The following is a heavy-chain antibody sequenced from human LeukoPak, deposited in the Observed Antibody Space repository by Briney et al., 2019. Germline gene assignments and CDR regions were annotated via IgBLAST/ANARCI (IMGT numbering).Heavy chain of an antibody. CDR3: ARENGYCSGGRCYFWFDP. D-gene: IGHD2-15*01. CDR2: IKEDGSEK. J-gene: IGHJ5*02. V-gene: IGHV3-7*04. Sequence: PGRSLRLSCAASGFTFSSSWMSWVRQAPGKGLEWVANIKEDGSEKCYVDSVKGRFTISRDNAKNSLYLQMNTLRAEDTAVYYCARENGYCSGGRCYFWFDPWGQGTLVTVSS. CDR1: GFTFSSSW.